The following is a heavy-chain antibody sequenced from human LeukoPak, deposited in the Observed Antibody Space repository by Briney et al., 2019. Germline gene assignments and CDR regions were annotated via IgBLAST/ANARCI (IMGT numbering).Heavy chain of an antibody. CDR1: GGSISSGGYY. CDR3: ARLFYYGDHSGY. CDR2: ISHSGNA. V-gene: IGHV4-39*01. D-gene: IGHD4-17*01. J-gene: IGHJ4*02. Sequence: SETLSLTCTVSGGSISSGGYYWSWIRQHPGKGLEWIGRISHSGNAYHNPSLKSRVTISVDTSKNQFSLNLSSVTAADTAVYYCARLFYYGDHSGYWGQGTLVTVSS.